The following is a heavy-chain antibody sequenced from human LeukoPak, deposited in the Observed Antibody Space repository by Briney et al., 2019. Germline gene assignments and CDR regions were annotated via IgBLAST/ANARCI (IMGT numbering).Heavy chain of an antibody. D-gene: IGHD2-15*01. CDR2: INPSGGST. CDR1: GYTFTSYY. CDR3: ARDGCSGGSCYGWFDH. V-gene: IGHV1-46*01. Sequence: ASVKVSCKASGYTFTSYYMHWVRQAPGQGLEWMGIINPSGGSTSYAQKFQGRVTMTRDTFTSTVYMELSSLRSEDTAVYYCARDGCSGGSCYGWFDHWGQGTLVTVSS. J-gene: IGHJ5*02.